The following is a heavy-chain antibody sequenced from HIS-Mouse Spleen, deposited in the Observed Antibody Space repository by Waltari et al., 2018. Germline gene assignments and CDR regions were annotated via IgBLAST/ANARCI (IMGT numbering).Heavy chain of an antibody. J-gene: IGHJ2*01. CDR3: AREIPYSSSWYDWYFDL. CDR1: GGSISSSSYY. CDR2: NYYRGST. V-gene: IGHV4-39*07. Sequence: QLQLQESGPGLVKPSETLSLTCTVSGGSISSSSYYWGWIRQPPGKGLEWIGSNYYRGSTYSNPSLKSRVTISVDTSKNQFSLKLSSVTAADTAVYYCAREIPYSSSWYDWYFDLWGRGTLVTVSS. D-gene: IGHD6-13*01.